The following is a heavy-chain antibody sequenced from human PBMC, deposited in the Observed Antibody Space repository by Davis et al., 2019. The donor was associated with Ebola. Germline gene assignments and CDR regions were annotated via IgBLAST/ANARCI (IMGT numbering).Heavy chain of an antibody. CDR3: AKTRGYRLYYFQF. CDR1: GFTFNDHA. D-gene: IGHD5-18*01. J-gene: IGHJ4*02. V-gene: IGHV3-43*02. CDR2: ISGNGYDT. Sequence: GESLKISCAASGFTFNDHAMSWVRQVPGKGLEWVSLISGNGYDTEYGDSVKGRFTISRDNSKNSLYLQMNNLRSEDTALYFCAKTRGYRLYYFQFWGQGTLVTVSS.